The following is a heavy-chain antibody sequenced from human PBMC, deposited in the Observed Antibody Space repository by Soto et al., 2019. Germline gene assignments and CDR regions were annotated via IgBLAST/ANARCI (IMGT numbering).Heavy chain of an antibody. CDR2: IYSSGAT. V-gene: IGHV4-4*07. CDR3: ARDTFCGNDCYFDV. D-gene: IGHD2-21*02. Sequence: PSETLSLTCTVAVVSISGFYWSWVRHPAGKGLEWIGRIYSSGATKYNPSLRNRVTMSVDTSTDQYSLNLASMTAADTAVYFCARDTFCGNDCYFDVWGQGTQVTVSS. CDR1: VVSISGFY. J-gene: IGHJ4*02.